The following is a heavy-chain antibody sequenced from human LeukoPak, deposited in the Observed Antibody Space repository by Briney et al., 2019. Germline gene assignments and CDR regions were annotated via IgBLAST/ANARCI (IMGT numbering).Heavy chain of an antibody. CDR2: ISGSGGST. J-gene: IGHJ3*02. CDR3: AHGYSYGYSAFDI. CDR1: GFIFSSYA. D-gene: IGHD5-18*01. V-gene: IGHV3-23*01. Sequence: GSLRLSCAASGFIFSSYAMNWVRQAPGKGLEWVSAISGSGGSTYYADSVKGRFTISRDNSKNTLYLQMNSLRAEDTAVYYCAHGYSYGYSAFDIWGQGTMVTVSS.